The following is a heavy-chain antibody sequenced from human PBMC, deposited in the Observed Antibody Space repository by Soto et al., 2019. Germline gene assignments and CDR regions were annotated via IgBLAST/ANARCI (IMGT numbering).Heavy chain of an antibody. CDR3: EREHRSAYGMDV. J-gene: IGHJ6*02. Sequence: SVKVSCKASGGTFSSYAISWVRQAPGQGLEWMGGIIPIFGTANYAQKFQGRVTITADESTSTAYMELSSLRSEDTAVYYWEREHRSAYGMDVGGQGTKGPVSS. CDR1: GGTFSSYA. V-gene: IGHV1-69*13. CDR2: IIPIFGTA.